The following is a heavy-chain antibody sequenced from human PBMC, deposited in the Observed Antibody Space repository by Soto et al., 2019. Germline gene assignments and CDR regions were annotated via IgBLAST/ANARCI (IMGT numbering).Heavy chain of an antibody. CDR3: AREGSYGWYDR. Sequence: QVQLVQSGAEVRKPWASVKVSCKASGYTFSSHGIIWVRQAPGQGLEWMGWISGYNGNAKYAHRFQSRATMTTDTSTNTLYMDLRSLGSDDSAVYYCAREGSYGWYDRWGQGTLVTVSS. CDR2: ISGYNGNA. CDR1: GYTFSSHG. D-gene: IGHD2-15*01. V-gene: IGHV1-18*01. J-gene: IGHJ5*02.